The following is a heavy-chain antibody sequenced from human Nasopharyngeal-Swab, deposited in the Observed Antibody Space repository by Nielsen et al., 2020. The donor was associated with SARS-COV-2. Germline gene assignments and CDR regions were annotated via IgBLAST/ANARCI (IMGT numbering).Heavy chain of an antibody. J-gene: IGHJ6*02. CDR2: ISGSGGST. Sequence: GGSLRLPCAASGFTFSSYAMSWVPQAPGKGLEWVSAISGSGGSTYYADSVKGRFTNSRDNSKNTLYLQMNSLRAEDTAVYYCAKDRHSGYDYIIYYYYGMDVWGQGTTVTVSS. CDR3: AKDRHSGYDYIIYYYYGMDV. V-gene: IGHV3-23*01. D-gene: IGHD5-12*01. CDR1: GFTFSSYA.